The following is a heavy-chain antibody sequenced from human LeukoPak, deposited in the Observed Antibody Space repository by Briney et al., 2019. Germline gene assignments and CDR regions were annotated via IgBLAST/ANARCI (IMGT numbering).Heavy chain of an antibody. D-gene: IGHD6-19*01. CDR3: ARESPLAVAGS. Sequence: QAGGSLRLSCAASGFTFSSYGMHWVRQAPGKGLEWVSAISDSGSNTYYADSVKGRFTISRDNAKNTLYLQTNSLRADDTAVYYCARESPLAVAGSWGQGTLVTVSS. CDR2: ISDSGSNT. CDR1: GFTFSSYG. J-gene: IGHJ5*02. V-gene: IGHV3-23*01.